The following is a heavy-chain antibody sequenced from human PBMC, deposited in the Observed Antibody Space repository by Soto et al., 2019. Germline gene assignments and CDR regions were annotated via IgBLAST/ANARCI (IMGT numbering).Heavy chain of an antibody. J-gene: IGHJ3*02. CDR1: CYTFTSYG. Sequence: AAVKVSCKASCYTFTSYGISWVRQAPGQGLEGTGWISAYNGNTNYAQKLQGRVTMTTDTSTSTAYMELRRLRSDDTAVYYCARGYNYDILTGYPPPGAFDIWGQGTLVTVSS. V-gene: IGHV1-18*01. D-gene: IGHD3-9*01. CDR2: ISAYNGNT. CDR3: ARGYNYDILTGYPPPGAFDI.